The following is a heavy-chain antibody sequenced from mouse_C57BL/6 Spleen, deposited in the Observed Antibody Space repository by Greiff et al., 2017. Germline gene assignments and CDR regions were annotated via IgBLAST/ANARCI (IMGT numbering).Heavy chain of an antibody. CDR3: ARGPLVQGDAMDY. CDR1: GYTFTDYY. V-gene: IGHV1-26*01. J-gene: IGHJ4*01. CDR2: INPNNGGT. Sequence: VQLQQSGPELVKPGASVKISCKASGYTFTDYYMNWVKQSHGKSLEWIGDINPNNGGTSYNQKFKGKATLTVDKSSSTAYMELRSLTSEDSAVYYCARGPLVQGDAMDYWGQGTSVTVSS.